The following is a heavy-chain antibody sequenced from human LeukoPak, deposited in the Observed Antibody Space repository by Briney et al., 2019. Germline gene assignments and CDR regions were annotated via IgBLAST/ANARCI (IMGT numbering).Heavy chain of an antibody. J-gene: IGHJ6*03. CDR3: ARTTGTNSHAYYYYMDV. V-gene: IGHV4-4*07. CDR2: IYSSGST. Sequence: SETLSLTCTVSGGSISSYYWTWIRQPAGKGLEWIGRIYSSGSTNYNPSLKSRVTMSVDTSKNQFSLKLSSVIAADTAVYYCARTTGTNSHAYYYYMDVWGKGTTVSVSS. D-gene: IGHD1-1*01. CDR1: GGSISSYY.